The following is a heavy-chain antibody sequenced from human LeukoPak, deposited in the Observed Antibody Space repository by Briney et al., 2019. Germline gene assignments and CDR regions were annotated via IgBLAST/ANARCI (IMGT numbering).Heavy chain of an antibody. V-gene: IGHV3-23*01. J-gene: IGHJ6*03. CDR2: ISGSGGST. CDR1: GFTFSNYA. Sequence: GGSLRLSCAASGFTFSNYAMSWVRQAPGKGLEWVSVISGSGGSTNYADSVKGRFTISRDNSKNTLWLQMNSLRAEDTAVYYCAKDHSFYYYMDVWGKGTTVTVSS. CDR3: AKDHSFYYYMDV.